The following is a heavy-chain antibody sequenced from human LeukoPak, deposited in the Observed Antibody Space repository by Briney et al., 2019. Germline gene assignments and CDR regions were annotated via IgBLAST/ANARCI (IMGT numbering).Heavy chain of an antibody. CDR1: GLTFYDYA. CDR3: DKDIVPPRQKGISVVNSLDH. V-gene: IGHV3-9*01. D-gene: IGHD2/OR15-2a*01. CDR2: ISWNSGSI. Sequence: GGSLRLPCAPSGLTFYDYAMHWVRQAPGKGLEWVSDISWNSGSIGYADSVKGRFTISRDNAKNSLYLQMNSLRAEDTDLSYYDKDIVPPRQKGISVVNSLDHWGQGTLVTVSS. J-gene: IGHJ4*02.